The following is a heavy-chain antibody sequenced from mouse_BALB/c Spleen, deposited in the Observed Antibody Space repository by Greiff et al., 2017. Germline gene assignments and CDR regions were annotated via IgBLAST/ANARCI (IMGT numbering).Heavy chain of an antibody. CDR3: ARFFTTAFDY. CDR2: IYPGDGST. V-gene: IGHV1S56*01. J-gene: IGHJ2*01. Sequence: VQLQESGPELVKPGASVKMSCKASGYTFTSYYIHWVKQRPGQGLEWIGWIYPGDGSTKYNEKFKGKTTLTADKSSSTAYMLLSSLTSEDSAIYFCARFFTTAFDYWGQGTTLTVSS. CDR1: GYTFTSYY. D-gene: IGHD1-1*01.